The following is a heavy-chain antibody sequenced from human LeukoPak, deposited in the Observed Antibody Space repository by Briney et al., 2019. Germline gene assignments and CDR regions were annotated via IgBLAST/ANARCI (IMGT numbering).Heavy chain of an antibody. CDR2: ISSSGSTI. J-gene: IGHJ4*02. V-gene: IGHV3-11*04. CDR1: GFTFSDYY. D-gene: IGHD6-6*01. CDR3: ARDEYSSSAFDY. Sequence: PGGSLRLSCAASGFTFSDYYMSWIRQAPRKGLEWVSYISSSGSTIYYADSVKGRFTISRDNAKNSLYLQMNSLRAEVTAVYYCARDEYSSSAFDYWGQGTLVTVSS.